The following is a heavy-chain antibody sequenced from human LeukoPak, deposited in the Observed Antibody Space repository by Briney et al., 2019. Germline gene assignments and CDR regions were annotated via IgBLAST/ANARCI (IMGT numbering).Heavy chain of an antibody. V-gene: IGHV3-48*04. Sequence: GGSLRLSCAASGFTFSSYSMNWVRQAPGKGLEWVSYISSSSSTIYHADSVKGRFTNSRDNAKNSLYLQINSLRAEDTAVYYCAIRAWAYNSGWYEGGYFDYWGQGTLVTVSS. D-gene: IGHD6-19*01. CDR3: AIRAWAYNSGWYEGGYFDY. J-gene: IGHJ4*02. CDR1: GFTFSSYS. CDR2: ISSSSSTI.